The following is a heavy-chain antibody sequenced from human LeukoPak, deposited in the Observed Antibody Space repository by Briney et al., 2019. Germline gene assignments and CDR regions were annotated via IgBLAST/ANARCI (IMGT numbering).Heavy chain of an antibody. Sequence: GGSLRLSCAASVFTFSNAWMSWVRQAPGKGLEWVGRIKSKTDGGTTDYAAPVKGRSTISRDDSKNTLYLQMNSLKTEDTAVYYCTTVDYDSSGYVSYWGQGTLVTVSS. V-gene: IGHV3-15*01. CDR2: IKSKTDGGTT. J-gene: IGHJ4*02. D-gene: IGHD3-22*01. CDR3: TTVDYDSSGYVSY. CDR1: VFTFSNAW.